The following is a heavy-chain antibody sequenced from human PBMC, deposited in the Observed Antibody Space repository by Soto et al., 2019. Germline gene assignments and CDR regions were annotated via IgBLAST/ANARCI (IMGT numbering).Heavy chain of an antibody. V-gene: IGHV4-59*01. D-gene: IGHD3-22*01. CDR3: ARSRERYSYDSSVYYAH. CDR1: ADSISSYY. CDR2: VSFSGST. J-gene: IGHJ4*02. Sequence: SETLSLTCTVSADSISSYYWHWIRQSPGKELEWIGYVSFSGSTSYNPSLKSRVTISVDTSKNQFSLKLSSVTAADAAVYYCARSRERYSYDSSVYYAHLVQGTLVT.